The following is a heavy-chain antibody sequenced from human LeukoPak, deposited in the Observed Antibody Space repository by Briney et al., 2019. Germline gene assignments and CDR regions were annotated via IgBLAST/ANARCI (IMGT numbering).Heavy chain of an antibody. D-gene: IGHD3-22*01. Sequence: GGSLRLSCAASGFTFTSYSMNWVRQAPGKGLEWVSSISCSGNYIYYADSVKGRFTISRDNARNSLYLQMNSLRAEDTAVYYCARGGRGTIIMIVVAALDYWGQGTLVTVSS. CDR2: ISCSGNYI. CDR1: GFTFTSYS. CDR3: ARGGRGTIIMIVVAALDY. J-gene: IGHJ4*02. V-gene: IGHV3-21*01.